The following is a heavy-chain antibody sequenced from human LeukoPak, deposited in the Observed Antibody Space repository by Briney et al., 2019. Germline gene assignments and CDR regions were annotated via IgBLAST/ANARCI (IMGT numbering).Heavy chain of an antibody. CDR2: ISYDGSNK. CDR3: AREEGQWLVITRNWFGP. CDR1: GFTFSSYA. D-gene: IGHD6-19*01. V-gene: IGHV3-30-3*01. Sequence: GGSLRLSCAASGFTFSSYAMHWVRQAPGKGLEWVAVISYDGSNKYYADSVKGRFTISRDNSKNTLYLQMNSLRAEDTAVYYCAREEGQWLVITRNWFGPWGQGTLVTVSS. J-gene: IGHJ5*02.